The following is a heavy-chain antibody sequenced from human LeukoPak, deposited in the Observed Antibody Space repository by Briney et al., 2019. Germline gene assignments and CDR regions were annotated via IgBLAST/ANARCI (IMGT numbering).Heavy chain of an antibody. D-gene: IGHD4-17*01. CDR2: INPNSGGT. V-gene: IGHV1-2*02. Sequence: ASVKVSCKAAGYTFTGYYMHWVRQAPGQGLEWMGWINPNSGGTNYAQKFQGRVTMTRDTSISTAYMELSRLTSEDTAIYYCATHMTTVYDLDYWGQGTLVTVSS. CDR3: ATHMTTVYDLDY. CDR1: GYTFTGYY. J-gene: IGHJ4*02.